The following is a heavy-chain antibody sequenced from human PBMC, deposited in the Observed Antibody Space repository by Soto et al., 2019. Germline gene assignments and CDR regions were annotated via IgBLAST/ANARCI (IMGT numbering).Heavy chain of an antibody. J-gene: IGHJ6*03. CDR3: AKCSNRGAVAGLNMDV. CDR2: ISGSGGST. Sequence: EVQLLESGGGLVQPGGSLRLSCAASGFTFSSYAMILVRQAPGKGLEWVSAISGSGGSTYYPDCVKGRFTISRDNSKNSLYLQMNSLRAEDTAVYYCAKCSNRGAVAGLNMDVWGKGTTVTVSS. V-gene: IGHV3-23*01. D-gene: IGHD6-19*01. CDR1: GFTFSSYA.